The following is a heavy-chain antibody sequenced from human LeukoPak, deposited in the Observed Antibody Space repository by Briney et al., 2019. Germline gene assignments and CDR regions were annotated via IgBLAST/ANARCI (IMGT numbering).Heavy chain of an antibody. D-gene: IGHD5-12*01. J-gene: IGHJ4*02. Sequence: GGSLKLSFAASGFTFSSYSMNLGRQAPGEGLEGVPSISSSSSYIYYADSVKGRFTISRDNAKNSLYLQMNSLRAEDTAVYYCARDEFQMATISAAYWGQGTLVTVSS. V-gene: IGHV3-21*01. CDR3: ARDEFQMATISAAY. CDR2: ISSSSSYI. CDR1: GFTFSSYS.